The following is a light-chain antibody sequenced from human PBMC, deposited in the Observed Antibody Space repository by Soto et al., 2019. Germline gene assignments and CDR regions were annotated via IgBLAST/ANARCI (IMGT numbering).Light chain of an antibody. V-gene: IGLV1-40*01. CDR1: SSNIGAGYE. J-gene: IGLJ1*01. CDR2: GNS. CDR3: QSYDSRMSGFV. Sequence: QSVLTQPPSVSGAPGQRVTIYCTGSSSNIGAGYEVHWYQQLPGTAPKLLIYGNSNRPSGVPDRFSGSKSGTSASLAITGLQAEDEADYYCQSYDSRMSGFVFGSRTKLTVL.